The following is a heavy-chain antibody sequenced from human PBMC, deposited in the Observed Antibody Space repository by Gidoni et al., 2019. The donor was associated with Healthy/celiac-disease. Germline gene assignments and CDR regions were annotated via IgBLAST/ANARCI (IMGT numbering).Heavy chain of an antibody. CDR2: ISYDGSNK. D-gene: IGHD7-27*01. Sequence: QVQLVESGGGVVQPGRSLRLSCAASGFTFSSHGMHWVRQAPGKGLEWVAVISYDGSNKYYADSVKGRFTISRDNSKNTLYLQMNSLRAEDTAVYYCARDRNWAPDYWGQGTLVTVSS. CDR3: ARDRNWAPDY. J-gene: IGHJ4*02. V-gene: IGHV3-30*03. CDR1: GFTFSSHG.